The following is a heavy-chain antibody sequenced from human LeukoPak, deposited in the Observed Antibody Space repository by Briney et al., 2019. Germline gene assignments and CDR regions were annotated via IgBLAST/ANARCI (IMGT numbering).Heavy chain of an antibody. D-gene: IGHD5-24*01. Sequence: SETLSLTCTVSGGSISSYYWSWIRQPPGKGLEWIGYIYYSGSTNYNPSLKSRVTISVDTSKNQFSLKLSSVTAADTAVYYCAGAQGGWLQSSWFDPWGQGTLVTVSS. J-gene: IGHJ5*02. CDR3: AGAQGGWLQSSWFDP. CDR2: IYYSGST. CDR1: GGSISSYY. V-gene: IGHV4-59*01.